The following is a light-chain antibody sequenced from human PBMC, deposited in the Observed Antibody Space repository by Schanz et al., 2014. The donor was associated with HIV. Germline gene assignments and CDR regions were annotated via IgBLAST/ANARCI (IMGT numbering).Light chain of an antibody. CDR3: QSFDSSLNGVV. J-gene: IGLJ3*02. CDR2: DNT. CDR1: SSNIGAGYD. V-gene: IGLV1-40*01. Sequence: QSVLAQPPSVSGAPGQRVTISCTGTSSNIGAGYDVHWYQLLPGTAPTLLIFDNTNRPSGVPARFSGSKSGSSASLAISGLQADDEADYFCQSFDSSLNGVVFGGGTKLIVL.